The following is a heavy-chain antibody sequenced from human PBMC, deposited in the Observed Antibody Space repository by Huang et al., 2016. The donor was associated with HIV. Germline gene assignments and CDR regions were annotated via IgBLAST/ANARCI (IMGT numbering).Heavy chain of an antibody. V-gene: IGHV3-30*18. CDR3: TKGHYYDTNGYVAFDI. D-gene: IGHD3-22*01. CDR2: IAYEGSSK. J-gene: IGHJ3*02. Sequence: QVQLVESGGGVVRPGRSLRLSCAASRFTFSKFAMHWVRQAPGKGLEWMEVIAYEGSSKHYADSVTGRLTISRDNSNNTLYLQMNSLTVEDTAVYYCTKGHYYDTNGYVAFDIWGQGTMVTVSS. CDR1: RFTFSKFA.